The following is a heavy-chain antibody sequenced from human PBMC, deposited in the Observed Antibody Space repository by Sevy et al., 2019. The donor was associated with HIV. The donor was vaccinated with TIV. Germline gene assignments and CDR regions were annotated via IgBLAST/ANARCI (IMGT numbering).Heavy chain of an antibody. CDR3: ARDKDWGGSYYYYIDV. J-gene: IGHJ6*03. CDR2: IKQDGSEK. D-gene: IGHD7-27*01. V-gene: IGHV3-7*01. Sequence: GGSLRLSCAASGFTFSSYCMSWVRQAPGKGLEWVANIKQDGSEKYYVDSVKGRFTISRDNAKNSLYLQMNSLRAEDTAVYYCARDKDWGGSYYYYIDVRGKGTTVTVSS. CDR1: GFTFSSYC.